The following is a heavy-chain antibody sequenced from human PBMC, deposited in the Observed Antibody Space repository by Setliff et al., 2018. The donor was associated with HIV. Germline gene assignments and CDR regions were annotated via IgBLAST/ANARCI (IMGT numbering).Heavy chain of an antibody. CDR2: ISQDGSEK. CDR3: ANDVRGGVYEI. CDR1: GFGFSDFH. J-gene: IGHJ3*02. D-gene: IGHD3-16*01. V-gene: IGHV3-7*01. Sequence: GGSLRLSCAGSGFGFSDFHMSWIRQAPGKGPEWLAQISQDGSEKYYVDSVKGRLTISRDNAKNSLYLQMNSLRVEDTAVYYCANDVRGGVYEIWGQGAMVTVSS.